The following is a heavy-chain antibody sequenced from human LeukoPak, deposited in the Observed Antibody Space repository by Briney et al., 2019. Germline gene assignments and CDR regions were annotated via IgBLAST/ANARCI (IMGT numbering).Heavy chain of an antibody. J-gene: IGHJ3*02. CDR3: ASHIPGYSSSWYPGGAFDI. Sequence: SETLSLTCTVSGGSISSSSYYWGWIRQPPGKGLEWIGSIYYSGSTYYNPSLKSRVTISVDTSKNQFSLKLSSVTAADTAVYYCASHIPGYSSSWYPGGAFDIWGQGTMVTVSS. V-gene: IGHV4-39*01. D-gene: IGHD6-13*01. CDR1: GGSISSSSYY. CDR2: IYYSGST.